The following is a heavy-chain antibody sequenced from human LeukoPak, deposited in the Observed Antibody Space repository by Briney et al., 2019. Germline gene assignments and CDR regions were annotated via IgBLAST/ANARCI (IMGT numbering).Heavy chain of an antibody. CDR1: GGTFSSYA. Sequence: ASVKVSCKASGGTFSSYATSWVRQAPGQGLEWMGRIIPILGIANYAQKFQGRVMITADKSTSTAYMELSSLRSEDTAVYYCARVGWLRQNFDYWGQGTLVTVSS. D-gene: IGHD5-12*01. CDR3: ARVGWLRQNFDY. J-gene: IGHJ4*02. V-gene: IGHV1-69*04. CDR2: IIPILGIA.